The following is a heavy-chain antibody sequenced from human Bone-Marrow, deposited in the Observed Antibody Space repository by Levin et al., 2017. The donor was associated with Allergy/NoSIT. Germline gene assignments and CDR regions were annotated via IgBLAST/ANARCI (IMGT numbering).Heavy chain of an antibody. CDR3: ARDLSHSDRAFDY. CDR1: GFTFSDSH. D-gene: IGHD2-21*02. J-gene: IGHJ4*02. V-gene: IGHV3-21*06. CDR2: ISHDDTVI. Sequence: GESLKISCAASGFTFSDSHMNWVRQAPGKGLEWVSFISHDDTVIKYADSLKGRFTISRDNAKNSLYLQLNSLKAEDTAMYYCARDLSHSDRAFDYWGQGTLVTVSS.